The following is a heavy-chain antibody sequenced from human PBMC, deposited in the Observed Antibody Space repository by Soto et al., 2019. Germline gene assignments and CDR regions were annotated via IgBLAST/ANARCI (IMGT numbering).Heavy chain of an antibody. D-gene: IGHD2-2*01. CDR2: FDPEDGET. J-gene: IGHJ5*02. CDR1: GYTLTELS. Sequence: ASVKVSCKVSGYTLTELSMHWVRQAPGKGLEWMGGFDPEDGETIYAQKLQGRVTMTTDTSTSTAYMELRSLRSDDTAVYYCARKGQLLFGSSWFDPWGQGTLVNVSS. CDR3: ARKGQLLFGSSWFDP. V-gene: IGHV1-24*01.